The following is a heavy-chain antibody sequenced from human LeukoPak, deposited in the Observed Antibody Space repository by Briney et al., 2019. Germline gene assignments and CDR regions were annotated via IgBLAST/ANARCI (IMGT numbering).Heavy chain of an antibody. V-gene: IGHV3-7*01. CDR2: INPAGSET. D-gene: IGHD2-15*01. J-gene: IGHJ4*02. CDR3: ARFGFVAAVDV. Sequence: GGSLRLSCAASGFSFSAYWMTWVRQAPGTGLEWVANINPAGSETYYVDPVKGRFSISRDNAKNLVYLQMNSLRAEDTAVYHCARFGFVAAVDVWGQGTLVTVSS. CDR1: GFSFSAYW.